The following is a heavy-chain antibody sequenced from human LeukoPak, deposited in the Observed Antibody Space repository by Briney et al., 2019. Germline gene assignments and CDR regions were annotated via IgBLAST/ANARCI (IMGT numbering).Heavy chain of an antibody. CDR3: ARVRRGDYGDYWYFDL. CDR2: IYYSGST. CDR1: GGSISSYY. Sequence: SETLSLTCTVSGGSISSYYWSWIRQPPGKGLEWIGYIYYSGSTNYNPSLKSRVTISVDTSKNQFSLKLSSVTAADTAVYYCARVRRGDYGDYWYFDLRGRGTLVTVSS. D-gene: IGHD4-17*01. J-gene: IGHJ2*01. V-gene: IGHV4-59*01.